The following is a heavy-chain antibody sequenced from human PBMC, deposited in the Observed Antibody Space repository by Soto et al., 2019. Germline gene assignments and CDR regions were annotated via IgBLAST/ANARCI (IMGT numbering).Heavy chain of an antibody. Sequence: EVQLVESGGGLIQPGGSLRLSCAASGFTVSSTYMRWVRQAPGKGLERVSVIYSGGSTYYADSVKGRFTISRDNSKNTLYLQMNSLRAEDTAVDYCARSGYSYGPFDYWVQGTLVTVSS. CDR3: ARSGYSYGPFDY. J-gene: IGHJ4*02. CDR2: IYSGGST. CDR1: GFTVSSTY. V-gene: IGHV3-53*01. D-gene: IGHD5-18*01.